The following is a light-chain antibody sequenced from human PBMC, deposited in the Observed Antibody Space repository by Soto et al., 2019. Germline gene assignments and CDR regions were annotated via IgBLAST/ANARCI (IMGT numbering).Light chain of an antibody. CDR2: GAS. CDR3: HQYASSPLT. V-gene: IGKV3-15*01. J-gene: IGKJ4*01. CDR1: QSVSDN. Sequence: EIVMTQSPATLSVSPGERATLSCRASQSVSDNLAWYKQKPGQAPRLLIYGASTRATGIPARFSGSGSGTEFTLTISSLQSEDFAVYYWHQYASSPLTFGGGTKVEIK.